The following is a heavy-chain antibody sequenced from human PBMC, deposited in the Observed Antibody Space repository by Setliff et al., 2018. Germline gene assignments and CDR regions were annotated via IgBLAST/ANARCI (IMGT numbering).Heavy chain of an antibody. Sequence: GASVKVSCKASGYSFTNYAISWMRQAPGQRLQWMGWINTNTGNPTYAQGFTGQLAFSLDTSVNTAYLQINSLKAEDTAVYYCAGGGGVDYGMDVWGQGTTVTVSS. V-gene: IGHV7-4-1*02. J-gene: IGHJ6*02. D-gene: IGHD3-16*01. CDR1: GYSFTNYA. CDR2: INTNTGNP. CDR3: AGGGGVDYGMDV.